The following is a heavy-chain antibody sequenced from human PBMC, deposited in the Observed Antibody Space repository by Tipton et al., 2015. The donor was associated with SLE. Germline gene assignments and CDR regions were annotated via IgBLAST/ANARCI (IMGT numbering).Heavy chain of an antibody. CDR2: ISSSGVTT. V-gene: IGHV3-11*01. J-gene: IGHJ4*02. CDR3: ARDSITISY. CDR1: GGSITSYH. Sequence: LSLTCSVSGGSITSYHWTWIRQSPGKGLEWISYISSSGVTTYYADSVQGRFTISRDNAKNSLSLQMNSLRAEDTALYYCARDSITISYWGQGTLVTVSS. D-gene: IGHD3-3*01.